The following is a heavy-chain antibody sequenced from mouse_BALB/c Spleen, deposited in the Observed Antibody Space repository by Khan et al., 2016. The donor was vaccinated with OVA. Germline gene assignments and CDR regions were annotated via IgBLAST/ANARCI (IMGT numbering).Heavy chain of an antibody. CDR3: TSMVNTLYYYSLDY. CDR1: GFTFSDAW. D-gene: IGHD2-1*01. V-gene: IGHV6-6*01. J-gene: IGHJ4*01. Sequence: EVKLEVSGGGLVQPGGSMKLSCAASGFTFSDAWMDWVRQSPEKGLEWIAEIRSKVNNHGTYNAESVKGRITISRDDSKSRVYLKMNSLRAEATGIYSYTSMVNTLYYYSLDYWGQGTSVTVSS. CDR2: IRSKVNNHGT.